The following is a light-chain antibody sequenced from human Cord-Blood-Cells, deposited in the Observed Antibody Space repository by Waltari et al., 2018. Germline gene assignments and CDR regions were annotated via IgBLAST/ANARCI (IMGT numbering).Light chain of an antibody. V-gene: IGKV1-39*01. CDR1: QSISSY. CDR3: QQSYSTPYT. J-gene: IGKJ2*01. Sequence: DIQMTQSPSSLSASVGERVTITCRASQSISSYLNWYQKKPGKAPKLLIYAASSLQSGVPSRFSGSGSGTDFTLTISSLQPEDFATYYCQQSYSTPYTFGQGTKLEIK. CDR2: AAS.